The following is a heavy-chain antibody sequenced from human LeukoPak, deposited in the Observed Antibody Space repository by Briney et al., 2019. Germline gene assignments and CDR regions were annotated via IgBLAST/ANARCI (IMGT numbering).Heavy chain of an antibody. CDR2: INPNSGGT. CDR1: GSTFTGYY. D-gene: IGHD1-26*01. J-gene: IGHJ6*03. Sequence: ASVKVSCKASGSTFTGYYMHWVRQAPGQGLEWMGWINPNSGGTNYAQKFQGRVTMTRDTSISTAYMELSRLRSDDTAVYYCARGWSGSYYSHYYYYMDVWGKGTTVTVSS. CDR3: ARGWSGSYYSHYYYYMDV. V-gene: IGHV1-2*02.